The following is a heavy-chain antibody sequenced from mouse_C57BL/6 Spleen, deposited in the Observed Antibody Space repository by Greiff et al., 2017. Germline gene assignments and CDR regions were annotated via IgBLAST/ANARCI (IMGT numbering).Heavy chain of an antibody. V-gene: IGHV1-64*01. Sequence: QVQLQQPGAELVKPGASVKLSCKASGYTFTSYWMHWVKQRPGQGLEWIGMIHPNSGSTNYNAKFKSKATLTVDKSSSTAYMQLSSLTSEDSAVYYCARDDGYYLDYWGQGTTLTVSS. D-gene: IGHD2-3*01. CDR1: GYTFTSYW. J-gene: IGHJ2*01. CDR2: IHPNSGST. CDR3: ARDDGYYLDY.